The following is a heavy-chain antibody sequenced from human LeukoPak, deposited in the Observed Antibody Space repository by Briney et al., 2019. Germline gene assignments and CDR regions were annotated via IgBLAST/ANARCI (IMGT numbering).Heavy chain of an antibody. CDR1: GFNFFDSD. CDR3: VREVVALPNFDF. D-gene: IGHD2-15*01. Sequence: GGSLRLSCATSGFNFFDSDMAWVRQAPGKGLEWVSGVNWYGDRTTYADSVKGRFAISRDNGKNSLYLQMNSLGADDTAIYYCVREVVALPNFDFWGQGTLVTVSS. V-gene: IGHV3-20*04. CDR2: VNWYGDRT. J-gene: IGHJ4*02.